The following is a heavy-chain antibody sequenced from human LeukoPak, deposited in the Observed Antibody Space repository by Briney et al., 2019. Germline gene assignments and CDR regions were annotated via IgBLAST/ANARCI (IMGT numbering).Heavy chain of an antibody. CDR1: GGTFSSYA. CDR2: IIPIFGTA. CDR3: ARGMDCSSTSCYMPQNYYGMDV. Sequence: GASVKVSCKASGGTFSSYAISWVRQAPGQGLEWMGGIIPIFGTANYAQKFQGRVTITADESTSTAYMELSSLRSEDTAVYYCARGMDCSSTSCYMPQNYYGMDVWGQGTTVTVSS. D-gene: IGHD2-2*02. J-gene: IGHJ6*02. V-gene: IGHV1-69*13.